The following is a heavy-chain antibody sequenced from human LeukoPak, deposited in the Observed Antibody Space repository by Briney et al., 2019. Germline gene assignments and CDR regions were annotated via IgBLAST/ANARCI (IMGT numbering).Heavy chain of an antibody. J-gene: IGHJ4*02. CDR3: ARSLEAGYSSSWYWGY. Sequence: GGSLRLSCAASGFTFSTYPMHWVRQAPGKGLEWVSYISSSGSTIYYADSVKGRFTISRDNAKNSLYLQMNSLRAEDTAVYYCARSLEAGYSSSWYWGYWGQGTLVTVSS. CDR2: ISSSGSTI. V-gene: IGHV3-48*03. CDR1: GFTFSTYP. D-gene: IGHD6-13*01.